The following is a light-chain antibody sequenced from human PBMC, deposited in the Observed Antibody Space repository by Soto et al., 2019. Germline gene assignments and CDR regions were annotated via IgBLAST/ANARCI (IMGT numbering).Light chain of an antibody. J-gene: IGKJ4*01. Sequence: EIVLTQPPGTLSLSPGERATLSRRASQSVSSSYLAWYQQKPGQAPRLLIYDASNRATGIPARFSGSGSGTDFTLTISSVEPEDSAVYYCQQRVNWPTLTFGGGTKVDIK. CDR2: DAS. V-gene: IGKV3D-20*02. CDR3: QQRVNWPTLT. CDR1: QSVSSSY.